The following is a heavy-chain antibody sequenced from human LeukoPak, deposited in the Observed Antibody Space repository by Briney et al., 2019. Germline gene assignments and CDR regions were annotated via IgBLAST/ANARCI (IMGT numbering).Heavy chain of an antibody. CDR3: AREKYDILTGYYPLDYGMDV. V-gene: IGHV4-34*01. CDR1: GGSFSGYY. J-gene: IGHJ6*04. D-gene: IGHD3-9*01. CDR2: INHSGST. Sequence: PSETLSLTCAVYGGSFSGYYWSWIRQPPGKGLEWIGEINHSGSTNYNPSLKSRVTISVDTSKNQFSLKLSSVTAADTAVYYCAREKYDILTGYYPLDYGMDVWGKGTTVTVSS.